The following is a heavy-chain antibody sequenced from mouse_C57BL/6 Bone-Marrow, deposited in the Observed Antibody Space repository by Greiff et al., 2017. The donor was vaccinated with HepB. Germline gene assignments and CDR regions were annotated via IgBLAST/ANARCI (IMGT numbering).Heavy chain of an antibody. CDR3: ASCYYGSSYDYAMDY. CDR1: GYAFSSSW. CDR2: IYPGDGDT. J-gene: IGHJ4*01. Sequence: QVHVKQSGPELVKPGASVKISCKASGYAFSSSWMNWVKQRPGKGLEWIGRIYPGDGDTNYNGKFKGKATLTADKSSSTAYMQLSSLTSEDSAVYFCASCYYGSSYDYAMDYWGQGTSVTVSS. V-gene: IGHV1-82*01. D-gene: IGHD1-1*01.